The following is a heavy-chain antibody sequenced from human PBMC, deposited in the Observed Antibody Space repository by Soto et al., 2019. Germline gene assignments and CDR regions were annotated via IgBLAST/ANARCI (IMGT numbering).Heavy chain of an antibody. D-gene: IGHD3-9*01. CDR1: GYTFTSYG. CDR2: ISAYNGNT. Sequence: ASVKVSCKASGYTFTSYGISWVRQAPGQGLEWMGWISAYNGNTNYAQKLQGRVTMTTDTSTSTAYLELRSLRSDDTAVYYCAREGILTGQDAFDIWGQGTMVTVSS. J-gene: IGHJ3*02. V-gene: IGHV1-18*01. CDR3: AREGILTGQDAFDI.